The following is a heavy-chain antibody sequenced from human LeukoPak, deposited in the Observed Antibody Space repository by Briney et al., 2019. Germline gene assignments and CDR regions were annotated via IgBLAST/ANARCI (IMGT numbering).Heavy chain of an antibody. CDR2: IIPIFGTA. J-gene: IGHJ4*02. CDR1: GGTFSSYA. Sequence: ASVKVSCKASGGTFSSYAISWVRQAPGQGLEWMGGIIPIFGTASYAQKFQGRVTITADESTSTAYMELSSLRSEDTAVYYCARVYSSSERYYFDYWGQGTLVTVSS. CDR3: ARVYSSSERYYFDY. V-gene: IGHV1-69*01. D-gene: IGHD6-13*01.